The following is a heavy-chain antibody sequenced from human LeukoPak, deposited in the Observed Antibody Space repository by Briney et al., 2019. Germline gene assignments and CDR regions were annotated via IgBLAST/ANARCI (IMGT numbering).Heavy chain of an antibody. CDR3: ARSIVGATGAFDY. D-gene: IGHD1-26*01. Sequence: ASVKVSCKASGYTFTSYAMHWVRQAPGQRLEWMGWINAGNGNTKYSQEFQGRVTITRDTSASTAYMELSSLRSEDMAVYYCARSIVGATGAFDYWGQGTLVTVSS. CDR1: GYTFTSYA. V-gene: IGHV1-3*03. J-gene: IGHJ4*02. CDR2: INAGNGNT.